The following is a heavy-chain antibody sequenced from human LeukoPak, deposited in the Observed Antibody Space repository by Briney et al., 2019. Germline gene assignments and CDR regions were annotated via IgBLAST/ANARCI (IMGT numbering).Heavy chain of an antibody. J-gene: IGHJ5*02. D-gene: IGHD1-26*01. CDR1: GGTFSSYA. CDR2: IIPILGIA. V-gene: IGHV1-69*04. Sequence: GASVKVSCKASGGTFSSYAISWVRQAPGQGLEWMGRIIPILGIANYAQKFQGRVTITADKSTSTAYMELSSLRSEDTAVYYCARWGVGATTVGFDPWGQGTLVTVSS. CDR3: ARWGVGATTVGFDP.